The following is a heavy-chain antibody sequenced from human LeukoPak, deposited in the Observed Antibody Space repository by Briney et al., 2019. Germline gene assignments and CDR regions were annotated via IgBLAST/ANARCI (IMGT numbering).Heavy chain of an antibody. CDR1: GGSISSYY. D-gene: IGHD2-21*01. V-gene: IGHV4-59*01. CDR2: IYYSGST. CDR3: ARDRRGEFDP. J-gene: IGHJ5*02. Sequence: PSETLSLTCTVSGGSISSYYWSWIRQPTGKGLEWIGYIYYSGSTNYNPSLKSRVTISVDTSKNQFSLKLSSVTAADTAVYYCARDRRGEFDPWGQGTLVTVSS.